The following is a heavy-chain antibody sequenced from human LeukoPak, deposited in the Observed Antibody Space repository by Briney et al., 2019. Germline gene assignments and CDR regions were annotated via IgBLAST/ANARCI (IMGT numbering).Heavy chain of an antibody. Sequence: SETLSLTCTVFGGSISSYYWGWIRQPAGKGLEWIGRIYTSGSTKYNPSLKSRVTMSIDTSKNQFSLKLSSVTAADTAAYYCARDRSLGELTTESPSFDYWGQGTLVTVSS. V-gene: IGHV4-4*07. CDR2: IYTSGST. CDR3: ARDRSLGELTTESPSFDY. J-gene: IGHJ4*02. CDR1: GGSISSYY. D-gene: IGHD3-16*01.